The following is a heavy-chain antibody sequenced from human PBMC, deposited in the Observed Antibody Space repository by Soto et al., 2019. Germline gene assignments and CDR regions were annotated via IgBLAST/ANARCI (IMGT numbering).Heavy chain of an antibody. Sequence: GGSLRLSCAASGFTFSSYAMSWVRQAPGKGLEWVSAISGSGGSTYYADSVKGQFTISRDNSKNTLYLQMNSLRAEDTAVYYCAKGSVVVPAALRLGDYYFDYWGQGTLVTVSS. CDR2: ISGSGGST. J-gene: IGHJ4*02. CDR1: GFTFSSYA. V-gene: IGHV3-23*01. CDR3: AKGSVVVPAALRLGDYYFDY. D-gene: IGHD2-2*01.